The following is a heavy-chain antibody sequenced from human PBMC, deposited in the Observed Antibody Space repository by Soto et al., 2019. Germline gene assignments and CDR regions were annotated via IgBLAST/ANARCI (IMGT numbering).Heavy chain of an antibody. CDR3: ASKTYESKGTFDY. V-gene: IGHV4-4*02. J-gene: IGHJ4*02. Sequence: QVQLQESGPGLVKPSGTLSLTCTVSGGSISTSQWWSWLRQPPGKGLEWIGEIYHSGSSNYNTSLKSRVPISVDKSKNQFSLKLNSVAAAATAVYYCASKTYESKGTFDYWGQGTLVTVSS. D-gene: IGHD3-22*01. CDR2: IYHSGSS. CDR1: GGSISTSQW.